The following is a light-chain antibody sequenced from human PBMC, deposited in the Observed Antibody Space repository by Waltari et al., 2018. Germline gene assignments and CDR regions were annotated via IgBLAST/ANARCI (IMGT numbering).Light chain of an antibody. V-gene: IGLV2-14*03. Sequence: QSALTQPASVSGSPGPSITISCPGTSRDVGASTYIYWYQHTPGKVPKVMIFDFSNRPSGVSNRFSGSKSGNTASLTISGLQAEDEADYYCASYTSRNTLVFGSGTKVTIL. CDR1: SRDVGASTY. J-gene: IGLJ1*01. CDR2: DFS. CDR3: ASYTSRNTLV.